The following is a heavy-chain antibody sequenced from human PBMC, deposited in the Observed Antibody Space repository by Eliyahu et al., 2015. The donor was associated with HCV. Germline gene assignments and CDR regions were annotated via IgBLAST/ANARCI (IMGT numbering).Heavy chain of an antibody. CDR3: AKDGYSGYDYVDY. CDR1: GFTFSSYA. CDR2: ISGSGGST. D-gene: IGHD5-12*01. V-gene: IGHV3-23*01. Sequence: EVQLLESGGGLVQPGGSLRLSCAASGFTFSSYAMSWVRQAPGKGLEWVSGISGSGGSTYYADSVKGRFTISRDKSKNTLYLQMNSLRAEDTAVYYCAKDGYSGYDYVDYWGQGTLVTVSS. J-gene: IGHJ4*02.